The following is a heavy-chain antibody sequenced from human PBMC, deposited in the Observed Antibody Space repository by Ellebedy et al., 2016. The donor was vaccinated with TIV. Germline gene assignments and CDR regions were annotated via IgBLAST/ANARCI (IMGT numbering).Heavy chain of an antibody. CDR1: GFTFSSYG. CDR2: IAHDGRSA. V-gene: IGHV3-30*03. J-gene: IGHJ4*02. CDR3: ARGTPSGATYFDY. D-gene: IGHD1-26*01. Sequence: GGSLRLSCAASGFTFSSYGMHWLRQAPGKGLEWVGVIAHDGRSAYYADSAKGRFIISRDNSKSTLYLQMNSLSVEDTAVYFCARGTPSGATYFDYWGQGTLVTASS.